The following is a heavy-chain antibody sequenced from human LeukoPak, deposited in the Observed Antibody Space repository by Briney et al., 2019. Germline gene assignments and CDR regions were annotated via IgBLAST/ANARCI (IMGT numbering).Heavy chain of an antibody. V-gene: IGHV3-66*01. CDR1: GFTVSSNY. CDR2: IYSGGST. CDR3: AVFGYCSGGSCPDY. Sequence: GGSLRLSCAASGFTVSSNYMSWVRQAPGKGLEWVSVIYSGGSTYYADSVKGRFTISRDNSKNTLYLQMNSLRAEDTAVYYCAVFGYCSGGSCPDYWGQRTLVTVSS. J-gene: IGHJ4*02. D-gene: IGHD2-15*01.